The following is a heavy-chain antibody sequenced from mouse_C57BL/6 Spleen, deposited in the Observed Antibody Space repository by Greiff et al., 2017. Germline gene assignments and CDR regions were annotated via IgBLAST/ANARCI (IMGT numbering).Heavy chain of an antibody. CDR2: IYPGDGDT. J-gene: IGHJ2*01. V-gene: IGHV1-82*01. Sequence: VQLVESGPELVKPGASVKISCKASGYAFSSSWMNWVKQRPGKGLEWIGRIYPGDGDTNYNGKFKGKATLTADKSSSTAYMQLSSLTSEDSAVYFCARKGDDGYYSFDYWGQGTTLTVSS. D-gene: IGHD2-3*01. CDR1: GYAFSSSW. CDR3: ARKGDDGYYSFDY.